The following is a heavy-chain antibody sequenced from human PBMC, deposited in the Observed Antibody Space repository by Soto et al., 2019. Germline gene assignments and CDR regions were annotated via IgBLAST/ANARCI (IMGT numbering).Heavy chain of an antibody. J-gene: IGHJ3*02. D-gene: IGHD2-2*01. CDR1: GFTFSSYA. CDR3: ANWQYQLLSADAFDI. V-gene: IGHV3-23*01. Sequence: GSLRLSCAASGFTFSSYAMSWVRQAPGKGLEWVSAISGSGGSTYYADSVKGRFTISRDNSKNTLYLQMNSLRAEDTAVYYCANWQYQLLSADAFDIWGQGTMVTVSS. CDR2: ISGSGGST.